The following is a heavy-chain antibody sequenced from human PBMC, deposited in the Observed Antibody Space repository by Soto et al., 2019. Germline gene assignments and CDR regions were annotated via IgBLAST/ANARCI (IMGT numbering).Heavy chain of an antibody. J-gene: IGHJ3*01. CDR2: ISSSGSTI. CDR3: AKDQEYYDFWSGYSN. Sequence: PGGSLRLSCAASGFTFSDYNMNWVRQAPGKGLEWISYISSSGSTIYYADSVKGRFTISRDNSKNTLYLQMNSLRAEDTAVYYCAKDQEYYDFWSGYSNWGQGTMVTVSS. V-gene: IGHV3-48*01. D-gene: IGHD3-3*01. CDR1: GFTFSDYN.